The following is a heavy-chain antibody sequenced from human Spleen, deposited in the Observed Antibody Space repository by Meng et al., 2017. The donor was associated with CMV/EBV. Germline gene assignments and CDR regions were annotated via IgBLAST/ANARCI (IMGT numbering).Heavy chain of an antibody. V-gene: IGHV3-33*01. CDR2: IWYDGSNK. D-gene: IGHD2-2*03. CDR3: ARDGDCSSASCPWEFDP. CDR1: GFTFSSYG. J-gene: IGHJ5*02. Sequence: GESLKISCAASGFTFSSYGMHWVRQAPGKGLEWVAVIWYDGSNKYYADSVKGRFTISRDNSKNTLYLQMNSLRAEDTAVYYCARDGDCSSASCPWEFDPWGQGTLVTVSS.